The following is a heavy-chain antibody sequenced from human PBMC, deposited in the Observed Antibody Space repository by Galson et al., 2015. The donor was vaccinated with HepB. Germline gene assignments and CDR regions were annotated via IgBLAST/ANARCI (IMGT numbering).Heavy chain of an antibody. Sequence: SVKVSCKASGYTFTSYGISWVRQAPGQGLEWMGWISAYNGNTNYAQKLQGRVTMTTDTSTSTAYMELRSLRSDDTAVYYCARDRRRGIVAAGPDYWGQGTLVTVSS. D-gene: IGHD6-13*01. V-gene: IGHV1-18*01. CDR2: ISAYNGNT. CDR3: ARDRRRGIVAAGPDY. J-gene: IGHJ4*02. CDR1: GYTFTSYG.